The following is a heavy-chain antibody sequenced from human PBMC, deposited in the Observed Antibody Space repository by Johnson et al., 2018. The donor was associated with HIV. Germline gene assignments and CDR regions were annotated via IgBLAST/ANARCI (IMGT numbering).Heavy chain of an antibody. CDR1: GFTFDDYG. D-gene: IGHD2-15*01. V-gene: IGHV3-20*04. Sequence: EVQLVESGGGVVRPGGSLRLSCAASGFTFDDYGMSWVRQAPGKGLEWVSGINSDGGSTTYADSVKGRFTISRDNAKNTLYLQMNSVRAEDTALYYCARDPEYCSGGSCYAAFDIWGQGTMVTVSS. CDR3: ARDPEYCSGGSCYAAFDI. J-gene: IGHJ3*02. CDR2: INSDGGST.